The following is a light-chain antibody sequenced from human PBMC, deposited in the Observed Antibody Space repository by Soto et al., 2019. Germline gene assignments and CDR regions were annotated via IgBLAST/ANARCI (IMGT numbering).Light chain of an antibody. CDR3: QSYDSSLSGDVV. J-gene: IGLJ2*01. CDR2: GNS. Sequence: QAVVTQPPSVSGAPGQRVTISCTGSSSNIGAGYDVHWYQQLPGTAPKLLIYGNSNRPSGVPDRFSGSKSGTSASLAITGLQAEDEADYYCQSYDSSLSGDVVFGGGTQVTVL. CDR1: SSNIGAGYD. V-gene: IGLV1-40*01.